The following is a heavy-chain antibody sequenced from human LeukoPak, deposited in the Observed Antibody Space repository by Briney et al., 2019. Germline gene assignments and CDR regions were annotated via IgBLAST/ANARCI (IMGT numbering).Heavy chain of an antibody. Sequence: SETLSLTCTVSGGSISSYYWSWIRQPPGKGLEWIGYIYYSGSTNYNPSLKSRVTISVDTSKNQFSLKLSSVTAADTAVYYCARDSRTTVETNWFDPWGQGTLVTVSS. J-gene: IGHJ5*02. V-gene: IGHV4-59*01. CDR1: GGSISSYY. D-gene: IGHD4-23*01. CDR3: ARDSRTTVETNWFDP. CDR2: IYYSGST.